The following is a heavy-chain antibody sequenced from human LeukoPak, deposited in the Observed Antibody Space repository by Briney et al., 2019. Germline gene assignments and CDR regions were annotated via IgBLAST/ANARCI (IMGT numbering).Heavy chain of an antibody. Sequence: GGSLRLSCAASGFTFDDYAMHWVRQAPGKGLEWVSGISWNSGSIGYADPVKGRFTISRDNAKNSLYLQMNSLRAEDTALYYCAKDRAVAGTQPYFDYWGQGTLVTVSS. CDR3: AKDRAVAGTQPYFDY. CDR2: ISWNSGSI. CDR1: GFTFDDYA. J-gene: IGHJ4*02. V-gene: IGHV3-9*01. D-gene: IGHD6-19*01.